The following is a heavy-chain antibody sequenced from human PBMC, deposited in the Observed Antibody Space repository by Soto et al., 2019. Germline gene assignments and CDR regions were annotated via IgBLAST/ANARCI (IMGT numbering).Heavy chain of an antibody. Sequence: QVQLEESGPGLVKPSQTLSLTCTVSGGSIRNSGYYGAWIRQFPGKGLEWIGYIFHTGNTYYNPSLGSRLSISVYTSKNQFSLRLRSVTSADTAVYYCATCGFTYGNAVDIWGQGTLVTASS. D-gene: IGHD5-18*01. CDR1: GGSIRNSGYY. CDR3: ATCGFTYGNAVDI. V-gene: IGHV4-31*03. J-gene: IGHJ3*02. CDR2: IFHTGNT.